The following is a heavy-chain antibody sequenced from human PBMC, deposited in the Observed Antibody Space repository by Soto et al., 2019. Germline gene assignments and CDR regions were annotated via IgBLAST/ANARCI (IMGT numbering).Heavy chain of an antibody. J-gene: IGHJ4*02. V-gene: IGHV1-46*01. Sequence: QVQLVQPGAEVRKPGASVKVSCRASGYTFISYYIHWVRQAPGQGLEWMGLINPSDAYTDYAQKFQGRVTLTRDTSTSRGYMELRSLRSEDTAIYDCARAHLDTPMTNCDYWGQGTLVTVSS. CDR3: ARAHLDTPMTNCDY. CDR1: GYTFISYY. D-gene: IGHD5-18*01. CDR2: INPSDAYT.